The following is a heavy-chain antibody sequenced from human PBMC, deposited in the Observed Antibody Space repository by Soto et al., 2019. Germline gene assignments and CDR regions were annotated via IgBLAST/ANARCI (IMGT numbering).Heavy chain of an antibody. Sequence: EVQLLESGGGLVQPGGSLRVSCAASGFTFSSYAMSWVRQAPGKGLEWVQAISGSGGSTYYADSVKGRFTISRDNSKNTLYLQMNSLRAEDTAVYYCARDMYSSSWYFYYYSMDVWGQGTTVTVSS. D-gene: IGHD6-13*01. J-gene: IGHJ6*02. CDR2: ISGSGGST. CDR1: GFTFSSYA. V-gene: IGHV3-23*01. CDR3: ARDMYSSSWYFYYYSMDV.